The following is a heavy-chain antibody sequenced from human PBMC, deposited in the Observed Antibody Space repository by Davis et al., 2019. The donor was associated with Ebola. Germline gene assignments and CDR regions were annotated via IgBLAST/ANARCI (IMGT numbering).Heavy chain of an antibody. V-gene: IGHV4-39*01. CDR1: GGSVSSGSYY. D-gene: IGHD4-17*01. J-gene: IGHJ5*02. Sequence: GSLRLSCTVSGGSVSSGSYYWSWIRQPPGKGLEWIGSGTTYYNPSLKSRVTISVDTSKNQFSLKLSSVTTADTAVYYCARTRGDYAWFDPWGQGTLVTVSS. CDR3: ARTRGDYAWFDP. CDR2: GTT.